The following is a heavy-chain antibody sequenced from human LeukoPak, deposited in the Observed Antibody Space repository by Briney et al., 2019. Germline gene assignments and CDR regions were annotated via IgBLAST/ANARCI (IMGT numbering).Heavy chain of an antibody. Sequence: GGSLRLSYAASGFTFSSYWMSWVRQAPGKGLEWVANIKQDGSEKYYVDSVKGRFTISRDNAKNSLYLQMNSLRAEDTAVYYCARDRAGDDFWSGYLGPYFDYWGQGTLVTVSS. J-gene: IGHJ4*02. CDR3: ARDRAGDDFWSGYLGPYFDY. D-gene: IGHD3-3*01. CDR1: GFTFSSYW. CDR2: IKQDGSEK. V-gene: IGHV3-7*01.